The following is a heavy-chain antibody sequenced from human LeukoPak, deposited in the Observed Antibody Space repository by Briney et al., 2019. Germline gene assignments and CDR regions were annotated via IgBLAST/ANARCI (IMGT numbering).Heavy chain of an antibody. Sequence: PGGSLRLSCAASGFTFSSYAMSWVRQAPGNGLEWVSAISGSGGSTCYADSVKGRFTISRDNSKNTPYLQMNSLRAEDTAVYYCASKSSGWYYNYWGQGTLVTVSS. CDR2: ISGSGGST. CDR3: ASKSSGWYYNY. D-gene: IGHD6-19*01. CDR1: GFTFSSYA. J-gene: IGHJ4*02. V-gene: IGHV3-23*01.